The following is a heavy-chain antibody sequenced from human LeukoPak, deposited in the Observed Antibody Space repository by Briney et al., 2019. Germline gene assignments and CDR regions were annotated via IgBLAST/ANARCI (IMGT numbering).Heavy chain of an antibody. CDR2: ISGSGGRT. V-gene: IGHV3-23*01. J-gene: IGHJ4*02. CDR1: GFTFSRYA. D-gene: IGHD3-22*01. Sequence: PGGSLRLSCAASGFTFSRYAMSWVRQAPGKGLEWVSGISGSGGRTYYADSVKGRFTISRDNSKNTLYVQMNSLRAEDTAVYYCARDSDARAPDSSGYDHYFDYWGQGTLVTASS. CDR3: ARDSDARAPDSSGYDHYFDY.